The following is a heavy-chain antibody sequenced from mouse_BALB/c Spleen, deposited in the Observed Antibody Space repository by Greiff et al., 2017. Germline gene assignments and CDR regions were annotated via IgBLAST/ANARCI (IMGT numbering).Heavy chain of an antibody. D-gene: IGHD1-2*01. V-gene: IGHV3-6*02. CDR1: GYSITSGYY. CDR3: ANYGYYAMDY. CDR2: ISYDGSN. J-gene: IGHJ4*01. Sequence: DVKLQESGPGLVKPSQSLSLTCSVTGYSITSGYYWNWIRQFPGNKLEWMGYISYDGSNNYNPSLKNRISITRDTSKNQFFLKLNSVTTEDTATYYCANYGYYAMDYWGQGTSVTVSS.